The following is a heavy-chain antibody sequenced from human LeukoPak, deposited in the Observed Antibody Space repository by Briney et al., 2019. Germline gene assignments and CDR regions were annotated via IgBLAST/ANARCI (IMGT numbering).Heavy chain of an antibody. V-gene: IGHV3-53*01. CDR2: IYSGGST. D-gene: IGHD3-16*01. J-gene: IGHJ4*02. Sequence: PGGSLRLSCAASGFTVSSNYMSWVRQAPGKGLEWVSVIYSGGSTYYADSVKGRFTISRDNSKNTLYLQMNSLRAEDTAVYYCARDGGLRDYPYYFDYWGQGTLATVSS. CDR3: ARDGGLRDYPYYFDY. CDR1: GFTVSSNY.